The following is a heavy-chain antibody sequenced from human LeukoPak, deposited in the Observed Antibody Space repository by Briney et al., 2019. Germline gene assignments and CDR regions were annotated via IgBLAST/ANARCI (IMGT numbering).Heavy chain of an antibody. D-gene: IGHD3-10*01. V-gene: IGHV4-4*07. CDR3: VRGWAPRGEKSSFAS. CDR1: GASINSDY. CDR2: ICASGST. Sequence: SETLSLTCTVSGASINSDYWTWVRQAAGKALEWIGRICASGSTNYTPYLRSRITMSVDTSKNQFSLDLSSVTAADTGVYYCVRGWAPRGEKSSFASWGQGTLVTVSS. J-gene: IGHJ4*02.